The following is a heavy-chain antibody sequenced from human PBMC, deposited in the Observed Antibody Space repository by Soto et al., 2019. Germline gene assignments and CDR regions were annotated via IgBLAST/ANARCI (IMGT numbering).Heavy chain of an antibody. D-gene: IGHD3-10*01. CDR1: GGSISSSNW. Sequence: PSETLSLTCAVSGGSISSSNWWSWVRQPPWKGLEWIGEIYHSGSTNYNPSLKSRVTISVDKSKNQFSLKLSSLTAADTAVYYCARVDVRFGELYNIYYYYGMEVWGQGTTVTVSS. CDR2: IYHSGST. J-gene: IGHJ6*02. CDR3: ARVDVRFGELYNIYYYYGMEV. V-gene: IGHV4-4*02.